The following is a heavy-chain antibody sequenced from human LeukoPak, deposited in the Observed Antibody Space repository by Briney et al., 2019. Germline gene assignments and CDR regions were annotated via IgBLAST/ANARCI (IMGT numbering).Heavy chain of an antibody. CDR2: ISSSSSYI. CDR3: ATGAFALQAFDI. CDR1: GFTFSSYS. J-gene: IGHJ3*02. V-gene: IGHV3-21*01. D-gene: IGHD1-14*01. Sequence: GGSLRLSCAASGFTFSSYSMNWVRQAPGKGLEWVSSISSSSSYIYYADSVKGRFTISRDNAKNSLYLQMNSLRAEDTAVYYCATGAFALQAFDIWGQGTMVTVSS.